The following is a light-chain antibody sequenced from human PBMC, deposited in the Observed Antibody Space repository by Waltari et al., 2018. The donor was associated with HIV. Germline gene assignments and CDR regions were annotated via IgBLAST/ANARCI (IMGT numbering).Light chain of an antibody. V-gene: IGLV2-14*01. CDR1: STDVSFYNY. Sequence: QSALTQPASVSGSPGQSITISCTGTSTDVSFYNYVSWYQLHPGKAPKLTIYECKNRPSGVSNRFSGSKSGNTAALTISGLQAEDEADYYCSSYTTNSTPVVFGGGTKLTVL. CDR3: SSYTTNSTPVV. CDR2: ECK. J-gene: IGLJ2*01.